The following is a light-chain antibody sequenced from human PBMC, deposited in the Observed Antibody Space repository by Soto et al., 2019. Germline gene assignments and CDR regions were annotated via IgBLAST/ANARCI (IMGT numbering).Light chain of an antibody. CDR2: EVS. V-gene: IGLV2-14*01. CDR3: SSYTISSTLV. J-gene: IGLJ3*02. CDR1: SSDVGGYNY. Sequence: QSALTQPASVSGSPGQSITISCTGTSSDVGGYNYVSWYQQHPGKAPKLMIYEVSNRPSGVSNRFSGSKSGNTASLTISGRQAQDEADYYCSSYTISSTLVFGGGTKVTVL.